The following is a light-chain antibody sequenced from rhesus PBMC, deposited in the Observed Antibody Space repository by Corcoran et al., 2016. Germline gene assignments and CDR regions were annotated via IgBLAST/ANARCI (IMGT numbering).Light chain of an antibody. Sequence: SSGLTQEPALSVALGHTVRMTCQRDRFKAYSANWYQQKPGQVPVLVIYGNTNRPSGIPGRFSASWSGNTGSLTISGAQVEDEADYCCGSWEDSGRPYIFGPGTRLTVL. CDR1: RFKAYS. CDR2: GNT. CDR3: GSWEDSGRPYI. J-gene: IGLJ1*01. V-gene: IGLV3S11*01.